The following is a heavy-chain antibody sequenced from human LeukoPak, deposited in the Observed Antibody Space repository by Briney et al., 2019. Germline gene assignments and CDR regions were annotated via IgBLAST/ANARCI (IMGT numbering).Heavy chain of an antibody. CDR3: ARQAGSGA. D-gene: IGHD1-14*01. Sequence: GESLKISCKASGYIFTSYWMAWVRQLPGKGLQWIGIIFPGDSDTRYSPSFQGQVTISADKSINTAYLQWSSLKASDTATYYCARQAGSGAWGQGTLVTVSP. J-gene: IGHJ5*02. V-gene: IGHV5-51*01. CDR1: GYIFTSYW. CDR2: IFPGDSDT.